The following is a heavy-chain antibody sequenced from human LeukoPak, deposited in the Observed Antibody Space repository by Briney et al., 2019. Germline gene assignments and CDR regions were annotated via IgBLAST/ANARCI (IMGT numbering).Heavy chain of an antibody. CDR3: AKDQVTYYYDSSGYYYAYYFDY. CDR2: ISSSSSYI. D-gene: IGHD3-22*01. J-gene: IGHJ4*02. V-gene: IGHV3-21*01. Sequence: PGGSLRLSCAASGFTFSSYSMNWARQAPGKGLEWVSSISSSSSYIYYADSVKGRFTISRDNYKNTLYLQMNRLRAEDTAVYYCAKDQVTYYYDSSGYYYAYYFDYWGQGTLVTVS. CDR1: GFTFSSYS.